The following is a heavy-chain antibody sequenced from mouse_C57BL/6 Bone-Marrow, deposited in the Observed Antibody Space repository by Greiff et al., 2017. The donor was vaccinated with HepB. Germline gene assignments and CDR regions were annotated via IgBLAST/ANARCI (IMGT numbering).Heavy chain of an antibody. Sequence: EVKVVESGGGLVQSGRSLRLSCATSGFTFSDFYMEWVRQAPGKGLEWIAASRNKANDYTTEYSASVKGRFIVSRDTSQSILYLQMNALRAEDTAIYYCARDAGDPRAMDYWGQGTSVTVSS. CDR1: GFTFSDFY. V-gene: IGHV7-1*01. D-gene: IGHD3-3*01. CDR2: SRNKANDYTT. CDR3: ARDAGDPRAMDY. J-gene: IGHJ4*01.